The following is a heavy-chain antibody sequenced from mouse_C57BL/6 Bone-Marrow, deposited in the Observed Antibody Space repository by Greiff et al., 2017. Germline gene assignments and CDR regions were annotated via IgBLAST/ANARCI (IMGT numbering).Heavy chain of an antibody. J-gene: IGHJ4*01. Sequence: VKLMESGPGLVQPSQRLSITCTVSGFSFTSYGVHWVRQPPGTGLEWLGVIWSGGSPDYNAAFISRLSISTDNSKSQVFFKMNSLQADDTAIYYCAKRGLSMDYWGQGTSVTVSS. CDR3: AKRGLSMDY. CDR1: GFSFTSYG. CDR2: IWSGGSP. V-gene: IGHV2-4*01.